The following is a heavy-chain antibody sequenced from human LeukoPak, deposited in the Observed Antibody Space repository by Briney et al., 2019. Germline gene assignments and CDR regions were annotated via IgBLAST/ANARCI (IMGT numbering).Heavy chain of an antibody. CDR3: TYGDYPLTY. CDR2: IYSNGDT. J-gene: IGHJ4*02. D-gene: IGHD4-17*01. V-gene: IGHV3-66*01. Sequence: PGGSLRLSCAASGLTVTNNYWNRVRQPPGKGPEWISLIYSNGDTRYADSVKGRFTFSRDNSKNTLYLQMNSLRAEDTAVYYCTYGDYPLTYWGQGTLVSVSS. CDR1: GLTVTNNY.